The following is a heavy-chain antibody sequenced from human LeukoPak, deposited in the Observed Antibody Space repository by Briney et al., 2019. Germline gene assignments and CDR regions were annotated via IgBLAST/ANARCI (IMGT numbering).Heavy chain of an antibody. Sequence: SETLSLTCTVSGGSISSYYWSWIRQPPGKGLEWIGYIYHSGSSNHNPSLKSRVTISVDTSKKQFSLKLSSVTAADTAVYYCARDPGGMSGSGLPMDVWGKRTTVTVSS. CDR3: ARDPGGMSGSGLPMDV. D-gene: IGHD3-10*01. J-gene: IGHJ6*04. CDR1: GGSISSYY. CDR2: IYHSGSS. V-gene: IGHV4-59*12.